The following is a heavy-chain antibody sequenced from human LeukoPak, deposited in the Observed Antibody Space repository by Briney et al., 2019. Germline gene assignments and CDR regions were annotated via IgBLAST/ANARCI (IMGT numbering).Heavy chain of an antibody. V-gene: IGHV7-4-1*02. CDR2: INTNTGNP. Sequence: ASVKVSCKASGYTFTSYAMNWVRQAPGQGLEWMGWINTNTGNPTYAQGFTGRFVFSLDTSVSTAYLQISSLKAEDTAVYYCARVMLGYCSGGSCLKFDYWGQGTLVTVSS. CDR1: GYTFTSYA. J-gene: IGHJ4*02. CDR3: ARVMLGYCSGGSCLKFDY. D-gene: IGHD2-15*01.